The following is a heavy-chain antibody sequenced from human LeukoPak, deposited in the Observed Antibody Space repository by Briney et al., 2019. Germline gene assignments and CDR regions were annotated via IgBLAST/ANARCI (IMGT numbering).Heavy chain of an antibody. D-gene: IGHD2-2*01. J-gene: IGHJ4*02. CDR1: GYTFTSYG. CDR3: ARSLYCSSTSCYALDY. CDR2: ISAYNGNT. Sequence: ASVKVSFKTSGYTFTSYGISWVRQAPGQGLGWMGWISAYNGNTNYAQKLQGRVTMTTDTSTSTAYMELRSLRSDDTAVYYCARSLYCSSTSCYALDYWGQGTLVTVSS. V-gene: IGHV1-18*01.